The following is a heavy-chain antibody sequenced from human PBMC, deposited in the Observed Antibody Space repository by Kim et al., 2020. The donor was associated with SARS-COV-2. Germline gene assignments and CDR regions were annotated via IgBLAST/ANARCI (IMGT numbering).Heavy chain of an antibody. V-gene: IGHV1-46*01. CDR3: ARDLEVDSYYDFWSGYNTNRYYYYGMDG. Sequence: ASVKVSCKASGYTFTSYYMHWVRQAPGQGLEWMGIINPSGGSKSYAQKFQGRVTMTRDTSTSTVYMELSRLRSEDTAVYYCARDLEVDSYYDFWSGYNTNRYYYYGMDGWGQGTTVTVSS. D-gene: IGHD3-3*01. CDR1: GYTFTSYY. J-gene: IGHJ6*02. CDR2: INPSGGSK.